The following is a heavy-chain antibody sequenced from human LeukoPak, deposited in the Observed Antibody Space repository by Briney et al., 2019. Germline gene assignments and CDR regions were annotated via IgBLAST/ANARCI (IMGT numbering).Heavy chain of an antibody. CDR1: GFTFSSYS. V-gene: IGHV3-23*01. Sequence: GGSLRLSCAASGFTFSSYSMNWVRQAPGKGLEWVSAISGSGGSTYYADSVKGRFTISRDNSKKTMYLQMNSLRAEDTAVYYCAKVAITMVRGVVNDAFDIWGQGTMVTVSS. J-gene: IGHJ3*02. D-gene: IGHD3-10*01. CDR3: AKVAITMVRGVVNDAFDI. CDR2: ISGSGGST.